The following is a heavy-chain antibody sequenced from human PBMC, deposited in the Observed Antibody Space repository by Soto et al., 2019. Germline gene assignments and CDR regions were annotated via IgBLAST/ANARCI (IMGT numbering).Heavy chain of an antibody. J-gene: IGHJ4*02. CDR1: GYTFTSYE. CDR3: ARASWSVSYSCGFDY. V-gene: IGHV1-8*01. CDR2: MSPNSGNT. Sequence: QVQLVQSGAEVKKPGASVKISCKASGYTFTSYEINWVRQATGQWLEWMGWMSPNSGNTGYAQKFQGRVAMTSNTSINTVYMEVSSLRSEDTAMYYCARASWSVSYSCGFDYWGQRTHVTVSS. D-gene: IGHD1-26*01.